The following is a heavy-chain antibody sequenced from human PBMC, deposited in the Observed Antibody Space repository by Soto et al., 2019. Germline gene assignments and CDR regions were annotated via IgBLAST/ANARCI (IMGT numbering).Heavy chain of an antibody. CDR1: GFTFSSYA. CDR3: ARNPESRYYYGSGSYYNNYDSSGYPIY. Sequence: GGSLRLSCAASGFTFSSYAMHWVRQAPGKGLEWVAVISYDGSNKYYAESVKGRFTISRDHSKNTLYLQMNSLRAEDTAVYYCARNPESRYYYGSGSYYNNYDSSGYPIYWGQGTLVTVSA. V-gene: IGHV3-30-3*01. D-gene: IGHD3-10*01. CDR2: ISYDGSNK. J-gene: IGHJ4*02.